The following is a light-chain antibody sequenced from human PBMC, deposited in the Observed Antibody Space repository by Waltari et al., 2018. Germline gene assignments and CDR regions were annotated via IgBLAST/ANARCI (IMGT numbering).Light chain of an antibody. Sequence: QSALTQPRSVSGSPGQSITISCTGTRSDVGSYNYLSWYHQYPGKAPKLMIYDVTKRPSGVPVRFSGSKSGNTASLTISGLQAEDEADYYCCSYAGRYSVLFGGGTKLTVL. CDR3: CSYAGRYSVL. J-gene: IGLJ2*01. V-gene: IGLV2-11*01. CDR2: DVT. CDR1: RSDVGSYNY.